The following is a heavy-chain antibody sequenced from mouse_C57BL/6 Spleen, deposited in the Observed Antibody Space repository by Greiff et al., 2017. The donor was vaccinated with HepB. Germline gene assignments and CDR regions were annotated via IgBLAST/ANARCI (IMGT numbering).Heavy chain of an antibody. Sequence: ESGPGLVKPSQSLSLTCSVTGYSITSGYYWHWIRQFPGNKLEWMGYISYDGSNNYNPSLKNRVSITRDTSKNQFFLKLNSVTTEDTATYYCAREEDYYAMDYWGQGTSVTVSS. CDR2: ISYDGSN. CDR3: AREEDYYAMDY. V-gene: IGHV3-6*01. J-gene: IGHJ4*01. CDR1: GYSITSGYY.